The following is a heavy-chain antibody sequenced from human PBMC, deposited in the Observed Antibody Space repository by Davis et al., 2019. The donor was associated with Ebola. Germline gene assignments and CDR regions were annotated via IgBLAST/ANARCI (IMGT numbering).Heavy chain of an antibody. D-gene: IGHD1-26*01. V-gene: IGHV3-23*01. J-gene: IGHJ6*02. CDR2: ISGSGGST. CDR3: ARLGLYGGSLGGLDV. Sequence: GESLKISCAASGFTFDDYAMHWVRQAPGKGLEWVSAISGSGGSTYYADSVKGRFTISRDNAKNSVFLDMNNLRVGDTAVYYCARLGLYGGSLGGLDVWGQGTTVTVSS. CDR1: GFTFDDYA.